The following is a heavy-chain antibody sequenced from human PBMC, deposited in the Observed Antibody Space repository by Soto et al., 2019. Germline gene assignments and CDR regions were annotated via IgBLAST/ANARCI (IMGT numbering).Heavy chain of an antibody. D-gene: IGHD3-3*01. Sequence: PLETLSLTCAVYGGSFSCYYWSWIRQPPGEGLEWIGEINHSGSTNYNPSLKSRVTISVDTSKNQFSLKLSSVTAADTAVYYCARDGYDFWSGYSRPVNYYYGMDVWGQGTTVTVSS. J-gene: IGHJ6*02. CDR3: ARDGYDFWSGYSRPVNYYYGMDV. CDR1: GGSFSCYY. V-gene: IGHV4-34*01. CDR2: INHSGST.